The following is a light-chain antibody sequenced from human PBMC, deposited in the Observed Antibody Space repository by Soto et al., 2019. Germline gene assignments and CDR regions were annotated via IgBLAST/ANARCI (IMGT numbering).Light chain of an antibody. CDR3: CSYAGSSNVV. CDR1: SSDVGGYNY. V-gene: IGLV2-8*01. J-gene: IGLJ2*01. Sequence: QSALTQPPSASGSPGPSVTISCTGTSSDVGGYNYVYWYQQHPGKAPKLMIYEVSKRPSGVPDRCSGSKSGNTASLTVSGLLPEDEAAYYCCSYAGSSNVVFGGGTKLTVL. CDR2: EVS.